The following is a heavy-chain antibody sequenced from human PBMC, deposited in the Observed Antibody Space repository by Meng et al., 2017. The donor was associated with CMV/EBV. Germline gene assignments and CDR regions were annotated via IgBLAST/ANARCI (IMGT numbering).Heavy chain of an antibody. Sequence: GESLKISCAASGFTFSSYEMNWVRQAPGKGLEWVSYISSSGSTIYYADSVKGRFTISRDNAKSSLYLQMNSLRAEDTAVYYCARGVVITIFGPTYNWFDPWGQGTLVTVSS. CDR1: GFTFSSYE. D-gene: IGHD3-3*01. CDR3: ARGVVITIFGPTYNWFDP. J-gene: IGHJ5*02. V-gene: IGHV3-48*03. CDR2: ISSSGSTI.